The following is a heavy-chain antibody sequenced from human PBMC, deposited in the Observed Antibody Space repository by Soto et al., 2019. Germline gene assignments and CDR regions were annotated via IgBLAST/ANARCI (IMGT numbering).Heavy chain of an antibody. CDR1: GFTFSSYA. V-gene: IGHV3-23*01. CDR2: ISGSGGST. Sequence: GGFLRLSCAASGFTFSSYAMSWVRQAPGKGLEWVSAISGSGGSTYYADSVKGRFTISRDNSKNTLYLQMNSLRAEDTAVYYCATGYGFRSGYIYYFDYWGQGTLVTVSS. J-gene: IGHJ4*02. D-gene: IGHD3-3*01. CDR3: ATGYGFRSGYIYYFDY.